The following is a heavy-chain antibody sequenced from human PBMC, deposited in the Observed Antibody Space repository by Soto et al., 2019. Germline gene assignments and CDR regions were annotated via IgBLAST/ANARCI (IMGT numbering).Heavy chain of an antibody. Sequence: QVQLVQSGAEVKKPGSSVKVSCKASGGTFSSYAIRWVRQAPGQGLEWMGGIIPIFGTANYAQKFQGRVTITADEATSTAYMERSSLRSEDTAGYYWARDKGRDGYNYNAFDIGGQGTMVTVSS. CDR2: IIPIFGTA. CDR1: GGTFSSYA. D-gene: IGHD5-12*01. V-gene: IGHV1-69*12. CDR3: ARDKGRDGYNYNAFDI. J-gene: IGHJ3*02.